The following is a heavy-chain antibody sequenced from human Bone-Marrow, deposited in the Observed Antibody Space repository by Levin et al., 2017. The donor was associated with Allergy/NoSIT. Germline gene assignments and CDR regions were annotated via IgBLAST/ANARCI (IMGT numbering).Heavy chain of an antibody. D-gene: IGHD1-1*01. J-gene: IGHJ6*02. CDR3: ASPATGTKGLDV. Sequence: GGSLRLSCVGSGFIFGDYYMSWIRQAPGKGLEWVSYISSRGSTMYYADSVRGRFTISRDNARNSVYLQMSSLGVDDTAVYYCASPATGTKGLDVWGQGTTVTVSS. V-gene: IGHV3-11*01. CDR2: ISSRGSTM. CDR1: GFIFGDYY.